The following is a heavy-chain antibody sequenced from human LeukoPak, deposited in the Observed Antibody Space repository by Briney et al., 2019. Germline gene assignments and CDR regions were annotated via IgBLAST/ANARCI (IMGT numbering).Heavy chain of an antibody. J-gene: IGHJ4*02. D-gene: IGHD1-7*01. Sequence: SETLSLTCTVSGGSISSYYWSWIRQPPGEGLEWIGYIYYSGSTNYNPSLKSRVTISVDTSKNQFSLKLSSVTAADTAVYYCAREGHGGNYEWDYWGQGTLVTVSS. V-gene: IGHV4-59*01. CDR1: GGSISSYY. CDR3: AREGHGGNYEWDY. CDR2: IYYSGST.